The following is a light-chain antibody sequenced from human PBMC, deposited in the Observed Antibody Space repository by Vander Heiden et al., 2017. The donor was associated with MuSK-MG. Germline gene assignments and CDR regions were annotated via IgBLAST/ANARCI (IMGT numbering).Light chain of an antibody. CDR2: GAS. CDR1: QSVSSD. Sequence: EIVMTQSPATLSVSPGERATLSCRASQSVSSDLAWYLQKPGQAPRLLIYGASTRATNIPARFSGSGSGTEFTLTISSLQSEDFAVYYCQQYNNWPPFTFGPGTKVDIK. V-gene: IGKV3-15*01. CDR3: QQYNNWPPFT. J-gene: IGKJ3*01.